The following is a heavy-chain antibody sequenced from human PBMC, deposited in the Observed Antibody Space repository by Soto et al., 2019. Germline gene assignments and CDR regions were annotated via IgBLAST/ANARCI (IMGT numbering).Heavy chain of an antibody. CDR2: IYPGDSDT. Sequence: PGESLKISCKGSGYSFTSYWIGWVRQMPGKGLEWMGVIYPGDSDTRYSPSFQGQVTISADKSISTAYLQWSSLKASDTAMHYCATSSGGVIAAAAYYYGMDVWGQGTTVTVSS. CDR1: GYSFTSYW. D-gene: IGHD6-13*01. CDR3: ATSSGGVIAAAAYYYGMDV. V-gene: IGHV5-51*01. J-gene: IGHJ6*02.